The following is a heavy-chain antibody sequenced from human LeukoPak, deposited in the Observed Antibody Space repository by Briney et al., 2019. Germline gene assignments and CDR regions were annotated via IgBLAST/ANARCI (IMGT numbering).Heavy chain of an antibody. CDR2: INHSGST. Sequence: SETLSLTCAVYGGSFSGYYWSWIHQPAGKGLEWIGEINHSGSTNYNPSLKSRVTISVDTSKNQFSLYESSVHAAESVLDNYARAYGDLDYLVRGRILTVSS. J-gene: IGHJ4*02. CDR1: GGSFSGYY. D-gene: IGHD4-17*01. V-gene: IGHV4-34*01. CDR3: ARAYGDLDY.